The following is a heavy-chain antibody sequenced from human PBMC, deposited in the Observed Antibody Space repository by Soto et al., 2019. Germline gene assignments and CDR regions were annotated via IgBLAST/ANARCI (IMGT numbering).Heavy chain of an antibody. CDR1: GSTFSRNG. V-gene: IGHV3-33*01. CDR2: IWYDGSEK. D-gene: IGHD6-19*01. Sequence: QVHLVESGGGVVQPGRSLRLSCAASGSTFSRNGMHWVRQAPGKGLEWVAVIWYDGSEKYYADSVKGRFTISRDNSKNTLYLQMNSLRAEDTAVYYCARDLPAVAGKYYYYYGLDVWGQGTTVTVSS. CDR3: ARDLPAVAGKYYYYYGLDV. J-gene: IGHJ6*02.